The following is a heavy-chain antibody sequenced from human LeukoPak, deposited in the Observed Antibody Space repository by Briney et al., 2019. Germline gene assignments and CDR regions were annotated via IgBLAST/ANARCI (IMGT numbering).Heavy chain of an antibody. CDR3: ARRGESGGFDY. J-gene: IGHJ4*02. V-gene: IGHV4-39*01. D-gene: IGHD3-10*01. Sequence: SETLSLTCTVSGGSISSSSYYWGWIRQPPGKGLEWIGSIYYSGSTYYNSSLKSRVTISVDTSKNQFSLKLSSVTAADTAVYYCARRGESGGFDYWGQGTLVTVSS. CDR2: IYYSGST. CDR1: GGSISSSSYY.